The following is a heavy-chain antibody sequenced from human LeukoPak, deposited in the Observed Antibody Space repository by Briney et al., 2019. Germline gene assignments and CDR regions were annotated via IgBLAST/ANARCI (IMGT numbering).Heavy chain of an antibody. CDR3: AKDHYYGSGTLLDY. CDR1: GLTFSSYE. V-gene: IGHV3-48*03. D-gene: IGHD3-10*01. Sequence: GGSLRLSCAASGLTFSSYEMNWVRQAPGKGLEWVSYISSSGSTIYYADSVKGRFTISRDNAKNSLYLQMNSLRAEDTAVYYCAKDHYYGSGTLLDYWGQGTLVTVSS. J-gene: IGHJ4*02. CDR2: ISSSGSTI.